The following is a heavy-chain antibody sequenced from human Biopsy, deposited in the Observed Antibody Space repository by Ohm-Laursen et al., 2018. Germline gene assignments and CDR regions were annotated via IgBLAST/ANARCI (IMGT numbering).Heavy chain of an antibody. Sequence: SLRLSCTASGFTFATYGMSWVRQAPGKGLEWVSGISSSGNSTYYAGSVKGRFTISRDNSKNTLYLQLNSLRVDETAVYYCAKDRRTMRMWYFDLWGRGTLVTVSS. CDR1: GFTFATYG. J-gene: IGHJ2*01. CDR2: ISSSGNST. CDR3: AKDRRTMRMWYFDL. V-gene: IGHV3-23*01. D-gene: IGHD4/OR15-4a*01.